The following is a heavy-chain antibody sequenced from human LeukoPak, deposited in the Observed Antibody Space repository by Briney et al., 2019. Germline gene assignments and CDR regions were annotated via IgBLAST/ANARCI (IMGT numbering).Heavy chain of an antibody. CDR2: INHSGST. CDR3: ARAYCSGGSCYVNWFDP. CDR1: GGSFSGYY. Sequence: SETLSLTCAVYGGSFSGYYWSWIRQPSGKGLEWIGEINHSGSTNYNPSLKSRVTISVDTSKNQFSLKLSSVTAADTAVYYCARAYCSGGSCYVNWFDPWGQGTLVTVSS. J-gene: IGHJ5*02. D-gene: IGHD2-15*01. V-gene: IGHV4-34*01.